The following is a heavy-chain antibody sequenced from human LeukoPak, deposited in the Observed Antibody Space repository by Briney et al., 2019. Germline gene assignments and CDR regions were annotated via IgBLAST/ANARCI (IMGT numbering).Heavy chain of an antibody. J-gene: IGHJ4*02. Sequence: ASVKVSCKASGYTFSGYYMHWVRQAPGQGLEWMGWINPDSGGTNYGQNFQGRVTMTRDTAIKTAYMELSRLRSDDTAVYYCARASTFGHDYWGQGTLVTVSS. D-gene: IGHD2/OR15-2a*01. V-gene: IGHV1-2*02. CDR2: INPDSGGT. CDR3: ARASTFGHDY. CDR1: GYTFSGYY.